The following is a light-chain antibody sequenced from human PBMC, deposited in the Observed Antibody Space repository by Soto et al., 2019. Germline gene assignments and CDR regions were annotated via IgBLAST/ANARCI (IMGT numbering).Light chain of an antibody. V-gene: IGKV3-15*01. Sequence: EIVMTQSPATLSLSPGERATLSCRASQSVYSNVAWYQQKPGQTPRLLIYESSTRATGIPARFSGGGSGTEFTLTISSLQSEDFADYFCQQYQSWPLTFGGGTKVEIK. J-gene: IGKJ4*01. CDR3: QQYQSWPLT. CDR2: ESS. CDR1: QSVYSN.